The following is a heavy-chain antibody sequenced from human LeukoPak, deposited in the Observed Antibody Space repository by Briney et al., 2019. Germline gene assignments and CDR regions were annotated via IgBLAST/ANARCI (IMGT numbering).Heavy chain of an antibody. Sequence: ASVKVSFKSSGYTFTVYYMQLVRQAPGQGLELMGWINPNSGGTKYAHKVQGKVTMTRDRSISTAYMELSMLRSDDTAVYYCARTWSLIAPRRWVNWFDPWGQGTLVTVSS. CDR2: INPNSGGT. J-gene: IGHJ5*02. D-gene: IGHD6-6*01. V-gene: IGHV1-2*07. CDR1: GYTFTVYY. CDR3: ARTWSLIAPRRWVNWFDP.